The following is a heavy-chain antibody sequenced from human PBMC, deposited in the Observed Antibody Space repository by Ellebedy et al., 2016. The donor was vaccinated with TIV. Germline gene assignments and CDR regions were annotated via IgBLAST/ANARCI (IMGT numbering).Heavy chain of an antibody. D-gene: IGHD4-17*01. Sequence: GESLKISCAASRFSFSSYWMSWVRQAPGKGLEWVANINQLKSERNYGDAVRGRFTISRANARNSLYLQMNSLRVEDTALYYCATDGSYGDYLFPQHAFVFWGQGTMVTVSS. V-gene: IGHV3-7*01. J-gene: IGHJ3*01. CDR1: RFSFSSYW. CDR2: INQLKSER. CDR3: ATDGSYGDYLFPQHAFVF.